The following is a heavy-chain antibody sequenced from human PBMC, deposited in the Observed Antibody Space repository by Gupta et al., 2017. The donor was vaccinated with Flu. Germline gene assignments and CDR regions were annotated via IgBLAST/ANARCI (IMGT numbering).Heavy chain of an antibody. D-gene: IGHD4-17*01. J-gene: IGHJ6*03. Sequence: QLQVQESGPGLVKPSETLSLTCAVSGGSISSSNYYWAWIRQPPGKGLEWIGNVFSSGSAYYNPSLRSRVTIFVDTSKNQFSLELTSVTAADTAVYYCARRPLGYGDYFYYYYFVVWGEGTTVVVSS. CDR3: ARRPLGYGDYFYYYYFVV. CDR1: GGSISSSNYY. CDR2: VFSSGSA. V-gene: IGHV4-39*01.